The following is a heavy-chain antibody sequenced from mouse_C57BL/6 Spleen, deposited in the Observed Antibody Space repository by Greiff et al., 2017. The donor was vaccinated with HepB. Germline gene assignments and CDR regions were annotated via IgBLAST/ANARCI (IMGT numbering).Heavy chain of an antibody. CDR1: GFSLTSYG. V-gene: IGHV2-2*01. Sequence: QVQLQQSGPGLVQPSQSLSITCTVSGFSLTSYGVHWVRQSPGKGLEWLGVIWSGGSTDYNAAFISRLSISKDNSKSQVFFKMNSLQADDTAIYYCARDRTSNWSEKNYFDDWGQGTTLTVSS. D-gene: IGHD4-1*01. CDR2: IWSGGST. CDR3: ARDRTSNWSEKNYFDD. J-gene: IGHJ2*01.